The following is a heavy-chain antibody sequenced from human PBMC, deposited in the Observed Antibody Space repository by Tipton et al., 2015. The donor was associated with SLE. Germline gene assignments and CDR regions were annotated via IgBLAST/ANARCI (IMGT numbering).Heavy chain of an antibody. J-gene: IGHJ4*02. Sequence: QLVQSGTEAKKPGDSLKISCSGSGYRFANSWLGWVRHVPGKGLERMGVIYPGDSDTIYNPSLQGQVTLSVDKSTNTAFLQWASLKASDSGYYYCARQDGSSEFDYWGQGTLVTVSS. CDR3: ARQDGSSEFDY. CDR2: IYPGDSDT. D-gene: IGHD6-13*01. CDR1: GYRFANSW. V-gene: IGHV5-51*01.